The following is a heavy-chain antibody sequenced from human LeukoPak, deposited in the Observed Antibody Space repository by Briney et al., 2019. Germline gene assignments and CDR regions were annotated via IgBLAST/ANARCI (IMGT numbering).Heavy chain of an antibody. Sequence: PSGTLSLTCVVSGGSISSGYFWGWIRQTPGKGLEWIGSIYHSGTTYYNPSLKSRVTISVDTSENQFSLKLNSVTAADTAVYYCARASHDYGDYSHFDYWGQGTLVTVSS. D-gene: IGHD4-17*01. CDR2: IYHSGTT. CDR1: GGSISSGYF. CDR3: ARASHDYGDYSHFDY. J-gene: IGHJ4*02. V-gene: IGHV4-38-2*01.